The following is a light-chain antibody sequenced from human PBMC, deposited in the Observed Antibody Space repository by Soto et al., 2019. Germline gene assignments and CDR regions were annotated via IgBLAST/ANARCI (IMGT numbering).Light chain of an antibody. CDR1: NIGRKS. J-gene: IGLJ2*01. CDR2: DDS. CDR3: QVWDSSSDHVV. Sequence: SYELTQPPSVSVAPGQTARITCGGTNIGRKSVHWYQQKPAQTPVLVVYDDSDRPSGIPERVSGSNSGNTATLTISRVEAGDEADYYCQVWDSSSDHVVFGGGTKLTVL. V-gene: IGLV3-21*02.